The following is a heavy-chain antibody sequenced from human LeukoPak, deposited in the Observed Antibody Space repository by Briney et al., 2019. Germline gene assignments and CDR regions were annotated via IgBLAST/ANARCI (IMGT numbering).Heavy chain of an antibody. Sequence: ASVKVSCKASGYTFTGYYMHWVRQAPGQGLEWMGWINPNSGGTNYAQKFQGRVTMTRDTSISTAYMELSRLRSDDTAVYYCARLSEEIATMLFWGQGTLVTVSS. V-gene: IGHV1-2*02. CDR3: ARLSEEIATMLF. J-gene: IGHJ4*02. CDR2: INPNSGGT. D-gene: IGHD5-24*01. CDR1: GYTFTGYY.